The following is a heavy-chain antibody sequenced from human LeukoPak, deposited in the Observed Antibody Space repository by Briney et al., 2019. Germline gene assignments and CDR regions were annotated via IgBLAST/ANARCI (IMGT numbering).Heavy chain of an antibody. CDR3: AKWDL. J-gene: IGHJ4*02. V-gene: IGHV3-30*02. CDR1: GFTFSTYA. CDR2: IGFDGSDK. D-gene: IGHD1-26*01. Sequence: GGSLRLSCAASGFTFSTYAMHWFRQAPGKGLEWVAFIGFDGSDKNYADPVKGRFTISRDNSKNTLSLQMNSLRPDDTAVYYCAKWDLWGQGTLVTVSS.